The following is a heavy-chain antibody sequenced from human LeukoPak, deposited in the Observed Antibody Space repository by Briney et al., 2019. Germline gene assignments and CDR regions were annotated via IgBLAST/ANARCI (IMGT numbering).Heavy chain of an antibody. J-gene: IGHJ6*03. CDR3: ARVSASHGYYYMDV. Sequence: GGSLRLSCAASGFTFSSYWMHWVRQAPGKGLVWVSRINSVGSSTSYADSVKGRFTISRDNAKNTLYLQMNSLRAEDTAVYYCARVSASHGYYYMDVWGKGTTVTVSS. CDR1: GFTFSSYW. V-gene: IGHV3-74*01. CDR2: INSVGSST.